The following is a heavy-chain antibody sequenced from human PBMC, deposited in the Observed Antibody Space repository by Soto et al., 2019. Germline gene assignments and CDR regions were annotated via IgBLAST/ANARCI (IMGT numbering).Heavy chain of an antibody. V-gene: IGHV1-69*02. D-gene: IGHD1-1*01. Sequence: QVQLVQSGAEVKKPGSSVKVSCKASGGTFSSYTISWVRQAPGQGLEWMGRIIPILGIANYAQKFQGRVTMTADKSTSTAYMELSSLRSEDTAVYYCASDTGPTVGYYYGRDVWRQGTTVTVSS. CDR1: GGTFSSYT. J-gene: IGHJ6*02. CDR2: IIPILGIA. CDR3: ASDTGPTVGYYYGRDV.